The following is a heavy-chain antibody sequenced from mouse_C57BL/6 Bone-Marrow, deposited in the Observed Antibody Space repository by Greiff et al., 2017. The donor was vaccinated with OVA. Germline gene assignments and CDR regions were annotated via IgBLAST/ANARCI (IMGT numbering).Heavy chain of an antibody. CDR2: INPGSGGT. CDR3: ARSGYYGLYWYFDV. V-gene: IGHV1-54*01. Sequence: QVQLKESGAELVRPGTSVKVSCKASGYAFTNYLIEWVKQRPGQGFEWIGVINPGSGGTNYNEKFKGKATLTADKSSSTAYMQLSSLTSEDSAVYFCARSGYYGLYWYFDVWGTGTTVTVSS. J-gene: IGHJ1*03. D-gene: IGHD1-1*01. CDR1: GYAFTNYL.